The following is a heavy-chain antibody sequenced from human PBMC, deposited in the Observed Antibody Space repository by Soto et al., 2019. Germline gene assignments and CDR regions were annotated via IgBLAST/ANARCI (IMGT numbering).Heavy chain of an antibody. CDR1: GGSISSSSYY. CDR2: IYYSGST. J-gene: IGHJ5*02. V-gene: IGHV4-39*01. Sequence: SQTLSLPCTVSGGSISSSSYYWGWIRQPPGKGLEWIGSIYYSGSTYYNPSLKSRVTISVDTSKNQFSLKLSSVTAADTAVYYCARHAYCGGDCYSPNWFDPWGQGTLVTVSS. CDR3: ARHAYCGGDCYSPNWFDP. D-gene: IGHD2-21*02.